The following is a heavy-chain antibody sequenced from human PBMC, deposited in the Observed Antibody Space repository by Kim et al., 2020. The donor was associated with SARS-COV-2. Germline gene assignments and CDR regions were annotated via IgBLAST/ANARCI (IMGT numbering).Heavy chain of an antibody. D-gene: IGHD3-10*01. V-gene: IGHV4-59*09. Sequence: TNSNPSLKSRVTISVDTSKNQFSLKLSSVTAADTAVYYCARGFSGPIFDYWGQGTLVTVSS. J-gene: IGHJ4*02. CDR2: T. CDR3: ARGFSGPIFDY.